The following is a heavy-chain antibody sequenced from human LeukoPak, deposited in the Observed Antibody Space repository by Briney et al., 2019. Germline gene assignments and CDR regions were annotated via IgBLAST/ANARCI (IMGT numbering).Heavy chain of an antibody. J-gene: IGHJ4*02. V-gene: IGHV3-23*01. Sequence: GGSLRLSCAASGFTFSSYDMSWVRQAPGKGLEWVSAISGSGGSTYYADSVKGRFTISRDNTKNTLYLQMNSLRAEDTAVYYCAKDSGYDSPVYWGQGTLVTVSS. D-gene: IGHD5-12*01. CDR1: GFTFSSYD. CDR3: AKDSGYDSPVY. CDR2: ISGSGGST.